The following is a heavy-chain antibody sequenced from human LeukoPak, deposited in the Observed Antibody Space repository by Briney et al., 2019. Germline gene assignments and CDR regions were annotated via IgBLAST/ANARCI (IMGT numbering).Heavy chain of an antibody. Sequence: ASVKVSCKASAYTFTGYYMHWVRQAPGQGLEWMGWINPDRGGTNYAKKFQGRVTITRDTSISKAYMEVSRLRSDDTAVYYCAREGSGWYGNFDDWGQGTLVTVSS. D-gene: IGHD6-19*01. CDR3: AREGSGWYGNFDD. CDR1: AYTFTGYY. J-gene: IGHJ4*02. CDR2: INPDRGGT. V-gene: IGHV1-2*02.